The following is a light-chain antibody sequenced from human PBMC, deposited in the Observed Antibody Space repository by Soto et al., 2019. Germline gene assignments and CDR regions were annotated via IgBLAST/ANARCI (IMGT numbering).Light chain of an antibody. Sequence: DIVMTQSPDSLAVSLGERATINCKSSQSVLYSSNNKNYLAWYQQNPGQPPKLLIDWASTRESVVPDRFSGSGSGTDFTLTISSLQAEDVAVYYCQQYYSTPPTFGQGTKVEIK. CDR2: WAS. CDR3: QQYYSTPPT. J-gene: IGKJ1*01. V-gene: IGKV4-1*01. CDR1: QSVLYSSNNKNY.